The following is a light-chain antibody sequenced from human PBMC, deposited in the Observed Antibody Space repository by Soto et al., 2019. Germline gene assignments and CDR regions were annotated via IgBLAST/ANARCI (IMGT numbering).Light chain of an antibody. V-gene: IGKV1-12*01. J-gene: IGKJ3*01. Sequence: DIQMTQSPSSVSASVGDRVTITCRASQGIRSWLAWYQQKPGKAPKLLIYAASSLQSGVPSRFSVSGSWTDFTLTISCLQPVYGATYYCQQANSFPFTLGPGTKVDIK. CDR2: AAS. CDR3: QQANSFPFT. CDR1: QGIRSW.